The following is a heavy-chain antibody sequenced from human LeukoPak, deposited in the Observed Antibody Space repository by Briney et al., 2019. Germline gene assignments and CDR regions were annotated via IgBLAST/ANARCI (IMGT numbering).Heavy chain of an antibody. V-gene: IGHV7-4-1*02. J-gene: IGHJ6*03. Sequence: ASVKVSCKASGYSFTSYAMNWVRQAPGQGLEWMGWINTNTGNPTYAQGFTGRFVFSLDTSVNTAYLQISSLKAEDTAVYYCARADILIPPFYYYQLDVWGKGTTVIVSS. CDR2: INTNTGNP. CDR3: ARADILIPPFYYYQLDV. CDR1: GYSFTSYA. D-gene: IGHD3-9*01.